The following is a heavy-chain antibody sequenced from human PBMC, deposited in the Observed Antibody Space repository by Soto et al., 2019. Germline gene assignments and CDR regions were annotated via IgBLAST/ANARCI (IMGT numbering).Heavy chain of an antibody. CDR1: GFTFSSYA. Sequence: GGSLRLSCAASGFTFSSYAMSWVRQAPGKGLEWVSAISGSGGSTYYADSLKGRFTISRGNSKTTLYLQMNSRRAEDTAVYYRSKEHLLSSSGAFDICGQGTMVTVSS. CDR3: SKEHLLSSSGAFDI. J-gene: IGHJ3*02. V-gene: IGHV3-23*01. CDR2: ISGSGGST. D-gene: IGHD6-6*01.